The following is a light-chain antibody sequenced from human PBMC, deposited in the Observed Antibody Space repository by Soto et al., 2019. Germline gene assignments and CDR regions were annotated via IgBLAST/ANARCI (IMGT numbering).Light chain of an antibody. Sequence: QSVLTQPASVSGSPGQSITMSCTGTSSDVGSYNFVSWYQQHPGKAPELMIYEGIKRPSGVSTRFSGSKSGNTASLTISGLQAEDEADYYCFSYASSGTYVFGTGTKLTVL. CDR3: FSYASSGTYV. V-gene: IGLV2-23*01. CDR1: SSDVGSYNF. J-gene: IGLJ1*01. CDR2: EGI.